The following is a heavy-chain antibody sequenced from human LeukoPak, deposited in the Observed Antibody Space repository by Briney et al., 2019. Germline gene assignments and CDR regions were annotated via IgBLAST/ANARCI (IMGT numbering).Heavy chain of an antibody. CDR3: ARGALVPAATPGYYYYYGMDV. CDR2: TIPILGIA. D-gene: IGHD2-2*01. CDR1: GGTFTGYA. V-gene: IGHV1-69*04. J-gene: IGHJ6*02. Sequence: SVKVSCKASGGTFTGYAISWVRQAPGQGLEWMGRTIPILGIANYAQKFQGRVTITADKSTSTAYMELSSLRSEDTAVYYCARGALVPAATPGYYYYYGMDVWGQGTTVTVSS.